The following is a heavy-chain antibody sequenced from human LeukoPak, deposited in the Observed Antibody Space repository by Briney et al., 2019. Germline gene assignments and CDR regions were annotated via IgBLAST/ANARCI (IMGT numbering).Heavy chain of an antibody. J-gene: IGHJ5*02. CDR2: IKQDGSEK. D-gene: IGHD2-15*01. V-gene: IGHV3-7*04. CDR1: GFTFSSYW. CDR3: ARGSGLVRFDP. Sequence: GGSLRLSCAASGFTFSSYWMSWVRQAPGKGMEWVANIKQDGSEKYYVDSVKGRFTISRDNAKNSLYLQMNSLRAEDTAVYYCARGSGLVRFDPWGQGTLVTVSS.